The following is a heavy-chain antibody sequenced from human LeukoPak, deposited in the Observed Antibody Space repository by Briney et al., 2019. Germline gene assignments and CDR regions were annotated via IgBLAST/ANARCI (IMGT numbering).Heavy chain of an antibody. Sequence: ASVKVSCKASGGTFSSYAISWVRQAPGQGLECMGGIIPIFGTANYAQKFQGRVTMTRDTSASTVYMELSSLRSEDTAIYYCARIRDGYNDAYDIWGQGTVVTVPS. V-gene: IGHV1-69*05. D-gene: IGHD5-24*01. J-gene: IGHJ3*02. CDR3: ARIRDGYNDAYDI. CDR2: IIPIFGTA. CDR1: GGTFSSYA.